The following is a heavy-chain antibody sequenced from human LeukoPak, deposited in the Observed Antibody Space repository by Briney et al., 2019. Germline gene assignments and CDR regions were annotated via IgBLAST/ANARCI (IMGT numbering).Heavy chain of an antibody. J-gene: IGHJ4*02. CDR2: IHSDGRDT. CDR1: GFNFGYYW. CDR3: AKEPSATVVTDC. Sequence: GGSLRLSCGASGFNFGYYWRQWVRQVPGKGLVWVSRIHSDGRDTTYAESVKGRFTISRDNAKNTLSLEMNSLRAEDTAVYYCAKEPSATVVTDCWGQGTLVTVSS. D-gene: IGHD4-23*01. V-gene: IGHV3-74*03.